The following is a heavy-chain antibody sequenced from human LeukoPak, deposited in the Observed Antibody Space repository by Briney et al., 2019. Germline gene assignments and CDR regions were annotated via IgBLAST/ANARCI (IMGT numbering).Heavy chain of an antibody. J-gene: IGHJ4*02. Sequence: PGGSLRLSCAASGFTFSSYAMSWVRQAPGKGLEWVSAISGSGGSTYYADSVKGRFTISRDNSKNTLYLQMNSLRAEDTAVYYCAKERLRFLEWLGGDFDYWGQGTLVTVSS. CDR1: GFTFSSYA. D-gene: IGHD3-3*01. CDR2: ISGSGGST. V-gene: IGHV3-23*01. CDR3: AKERLRFLEWLGGDFDY.